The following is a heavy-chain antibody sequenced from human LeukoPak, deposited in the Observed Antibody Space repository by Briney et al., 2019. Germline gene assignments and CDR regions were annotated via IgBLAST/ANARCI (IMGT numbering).Heavy chain of an antibody. Sequence: GRSLRLSCAASGFTFSSYGMHWVRQAPGKGLEWVANIKYDGSETYYVDSVKGRFTISRDNGKNSLYVQMNSLSVEDTAVYYCATYSTLNARDFQHWGQGTLVIVSS. J-gene: IGHJ1*01. V-gene: IGHV3-7*01. CDR3: ATYSTLNARDFQH. CDR2: IKYDGSET. D-gene: IGHD2/OR15-2a*01. CDR1: GFTFSSYG.